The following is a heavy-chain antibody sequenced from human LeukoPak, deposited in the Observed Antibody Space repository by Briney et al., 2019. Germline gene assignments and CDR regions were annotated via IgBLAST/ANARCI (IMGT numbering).Heavy chain of an antibody. D-gene: IGHD2-15*01. V-gene: IGHV3-74*01. CDR1: GFTFSRYW. J-gene: IGHJ5*02. Sequence: GGSLRLSCADSGFTFSRYWMHWVRQTPGKGLVWVSCISADGSVTGYADSVKGRFTISRDNTKSTLYLQMHSLRAEDTAVYYCATAGGDGSRMGFDPWGQGTLVTVSS. CDR3: ATAGGDGSRMGFDP. CDR2: ISADGSVT.